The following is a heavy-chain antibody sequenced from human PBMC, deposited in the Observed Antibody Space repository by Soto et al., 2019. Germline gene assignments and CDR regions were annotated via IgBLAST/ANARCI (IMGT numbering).Heavy chain of an antibody. J-gene: IGHJ6*02. CDR1: GFTFSSYG. Sequence: GGSLRRSCAASGFTFSSYGMHWVRQAPGKGLEWVAVITYDGSNKYYGDSVKGRFTISRDNSKNTLYRQRTSRRAEDPAVYYCAKDRRLTLFGVVISSGYYDYGMDVWGQGSAVTVSS. V-gene: IGHV3-30*18. CDR2: ITYDGSNK. D-gene: IGHD3-3*01. CDR3: AKDRRLTLFGVVISSGYYDYGMDV.